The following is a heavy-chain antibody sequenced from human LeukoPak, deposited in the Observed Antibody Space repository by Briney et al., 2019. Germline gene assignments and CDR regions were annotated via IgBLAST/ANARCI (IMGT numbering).Heavy chain of an antibody. D-gene: IGHD6-19*01. V-gene: IGHV1-2*02. CDR1: GYTFTGYY. J-gene: IGHJ4*02. CDR3: ARSVAVPHGFDY. CDR2: INPNSGGT. Sequence: GASVKVSCKASGYTFTGYYMHWVRQAPGQGLEWMGWINPNSGGTNYAQKLQGRVTMTTDTSTSTAYMELRSLRSDDTAVYYCARSVAVPHGFDYWGQGTLVTVSS.